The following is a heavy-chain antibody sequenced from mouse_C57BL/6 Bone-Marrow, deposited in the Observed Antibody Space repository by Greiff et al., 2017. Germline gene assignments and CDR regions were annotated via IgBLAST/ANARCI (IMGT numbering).Heavy chain of an antibody. CDR3: ARRAIYYVHH. CDR2: IDPSDSYT. D-gene: IGHD3-1*01. CDR1: GYTFTSYW. V-gene: IGHV1-59*01. Sequence: QVQLQQSGAELVRPGTSVKLSCKASGYTFTSYWMHWVKQRPGQGLEWIGVIDPSDSYTNYNQKFKGKATLTVDTSSSTAYMQHRSLTSEASAVYYCARRAIYYVHHWGQGTTLTVSS. J-gene: IGHJ2*01.